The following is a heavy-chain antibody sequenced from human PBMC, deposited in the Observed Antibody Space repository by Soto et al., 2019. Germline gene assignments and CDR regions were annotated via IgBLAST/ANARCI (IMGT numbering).Heavy chain of an antibody. V-gene: IGHV1-18*01. CDR1: GYTFTSYG. CDR3: ASGRDGDYAWGTLDY. CDR2: ISAYNGNT. J-gene: IGHJ4*02. Sequence: QVPLVQSGAEVKKPGASVKVSCKASGYTFTSYGISWVRQAPGQGLEWMGWISAYNGNTNYAQKLQGRVTMTTDTSTSTAYMELRSLRSDDTAVYYCASGRDGDYAWGTLDYWGQGTLVTVSS. D-gene: IGHD3-16*01.